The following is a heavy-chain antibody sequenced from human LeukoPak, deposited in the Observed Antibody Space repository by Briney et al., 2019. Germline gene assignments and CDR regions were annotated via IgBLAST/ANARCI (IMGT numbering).Heavy chain of an antibody. D-gene: IGHD4-23*01. CDR3: AKDRVFYGGAFDI. CDR1: GFTLSSYA. J-gene: IGHJ3*02. CDR2: ISSSGGST. V-gene: IGHV3-23*01. Sequence: GGSLRLSCAASGFTLSSYAMSWVRQAPGKGLEWVSAISSSGGSTYYADSVKGRFTISRDNSKNTLYLQMNSLRAEDTAVYYCAKDRVFYGGAFDIWGQGTMVTVSS.